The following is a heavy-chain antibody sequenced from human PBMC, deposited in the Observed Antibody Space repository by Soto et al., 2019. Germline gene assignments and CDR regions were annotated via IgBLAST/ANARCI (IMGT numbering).Heavy chain of an antibody. CDR3: ARAEKNYYYYYMDV. V-gene: IGHV4-59*01. Sequence: SETLSLTCTVSGGSISSYYWSWIRQPPGKGLEWIGYIHSSGSTDHNPSLKSRVIMSVDTSKNQLSLKLSSVTVADTALYYCARAEKNYYYYYMDVWGKGTTVTVSS. CDR2: IHSSGST. J-gene: IGHJ6*03. CDR1: GGSISSYY.